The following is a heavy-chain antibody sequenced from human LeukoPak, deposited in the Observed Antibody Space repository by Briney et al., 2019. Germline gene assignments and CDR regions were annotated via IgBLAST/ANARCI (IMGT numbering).Heavy chain of an antibody. D-gene: IGHD1-14*01. CDR1: AFTFSRYA. V-gene: IGHV3-23*01. J-gene: IGHJ4*02. CDR3: AFNHLFDY. Sequence: GGSLRLSCAAPAFTFSRYAMSWVRQAPGKGLEWVSAISGSGDSTYYADSVKGRFTISRDNSKNTLYLQMNSLRAEDTAVYYCAFNHLFDYWGQGTLVTVSS. CDR2: ISGSGDST.